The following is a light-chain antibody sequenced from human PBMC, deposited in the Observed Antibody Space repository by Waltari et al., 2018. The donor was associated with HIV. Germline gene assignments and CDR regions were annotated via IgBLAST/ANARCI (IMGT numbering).Light chain of an antibody. Sequence: EIILTQSPDTLSVSPGERATLSCRASQSVSNNLAWFQQRPGQPPRLLIYRASTRATSIPSRFSGSGSGTEFNLTISNFQSEDFAVYYCQQYGSSPPITFGQGTRLEIK. CDR2: RAS. V-gene: IGKV3-15*01. J-gene: IGKJ5*01. CDR3: QQYGSSPPIT. CDR1: QSVSNN.